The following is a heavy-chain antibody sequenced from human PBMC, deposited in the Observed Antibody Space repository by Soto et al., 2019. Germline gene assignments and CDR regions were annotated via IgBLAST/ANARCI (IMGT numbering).Heavy chain of an antibody. CDR1: GGLFSSFA. V-gene: IGHV1-69*01. J-gene: IGHJ4*02. D-gene: IGHD2-15*01. Sequence: QEQLVQSGAEVKRPGSSVKLSCKDSGGLFSSFAISWVRQAPGQGLEWVGGIIPVFGTPYYAQKLQDRVSMTPDDSTNTAYMEMTSLTSEDTALYYCARRGGLYVWFNEFWGQGSLVTVSS. CDR2: IIPVFGTP. CDR3: ARRGGLYVWFNEF.